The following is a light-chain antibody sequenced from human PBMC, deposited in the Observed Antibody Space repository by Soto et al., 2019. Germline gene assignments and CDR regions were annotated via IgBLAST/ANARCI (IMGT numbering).Light chain of an antibody. CDR3: CSYTSSDTYV. Sequence: QSALTQPASVSGSPGQSIIISCTGTSSDVGLYDYVSWYQQYPGEVPKLIIYEVSNRTSGISNRFSGSKSGNTASLTISRLQSEDEADYYCCSYTSSDTYVFGTATKLTVL. CDR1: SSDVGLYDY. CDR2: EVS. J-gene: IGLJ1*01. V-gene: IGLV2-14*01.